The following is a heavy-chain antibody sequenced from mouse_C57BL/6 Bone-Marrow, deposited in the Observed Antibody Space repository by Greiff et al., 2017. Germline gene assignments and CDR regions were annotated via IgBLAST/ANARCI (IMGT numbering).Heavy chain of an antibody. J-gene: IGHJ3*01. V-gene: IGHV1-81*01. CDR3: ARQLAAY. CDR1: GYTFTSYG. CDR2: IYPRSGNT. Sequence: QVQLQQSGAELARPGASVKLSCKASGYTFTSYGISWVKQRTGQGLEWIGEIYPRSGNTYYNEKFKGKATLTADKSSSTAYMELRSLTSEDSADYFCARQLAAYWGQGTLVTVSA. D-gene: IGHD3-1*01.